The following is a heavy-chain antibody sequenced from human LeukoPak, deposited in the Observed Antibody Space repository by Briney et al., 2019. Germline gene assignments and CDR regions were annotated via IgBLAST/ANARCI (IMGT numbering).Heavy chain of an antibody. CDR2: IYSGGST. CDR3: ARDRDGGNSGSD. CDR1: GFTVSSNY. D-gene: IGHD4-23*01. Sequence: GGSLRLSCAASGFTVSSNYMSWVRQAPGKGPEWVSVIYSGGSTYYADSVKGRFTISRDNSKNTLYLQMNSLRAEDTAVYYCARDRDGGNSGSDWGQGTLVTVSS. J-gene: IGHJ4*02. V-gene: IGHV3-53*01.